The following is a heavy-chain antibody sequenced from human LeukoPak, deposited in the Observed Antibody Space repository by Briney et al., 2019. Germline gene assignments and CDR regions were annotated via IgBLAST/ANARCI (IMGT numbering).Heavy chain of an antibody. D-gene: IGHD4-23*01. CDR1: GFTFSSYG. Sequence: PGRSLRLSCAASGFTFSSYGMHWVRQAPGKGLVWVSRINSDGSSTSYADSVKGRFTISRDNAKNTLYLQMNNLRAEDTAVYYCSSGNSHAFDIWGQGTMVTVSS. CDR2: INSDGSST. J-gene: IGHJ3*02. V-gene: IGHV3-74*01. CDR3: SSGNSHAFDI.